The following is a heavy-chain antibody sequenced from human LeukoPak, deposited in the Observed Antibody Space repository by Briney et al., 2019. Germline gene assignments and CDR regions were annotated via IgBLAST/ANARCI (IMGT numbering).Heavy chain of an antibody. CDR2: ISRSGSTI. Sequence: GGSLRLSCAASGFTFSSYEMNWVRQAPGRGLEWVSYISRSGSTIYYADSVKGRFTISRDNAKNSLYLQMSSLRAEDTAVYYCARDAPGTVTNDYWGQGTLVTVSS. D-gene: IGHD4-17*01. CDR3: ARDAPGTVTNDY. J-gene: IGHJ4*02. V-gene: IGHV3-48*03. CDR1: GFTFSSYE.